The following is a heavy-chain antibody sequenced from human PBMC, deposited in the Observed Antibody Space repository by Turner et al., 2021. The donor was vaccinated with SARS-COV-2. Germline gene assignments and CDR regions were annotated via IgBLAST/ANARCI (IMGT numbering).Heavy chain of an antibody. CDR3: ASQEALVPSYYYYYYGMDV. CDR1: GGSISSSSYY. V-gene: IGHV4-39*01. Sequence: LHLLESVSGLAKLSETLSLTCTVSGGSISSSSYYWGWIRQPPGKGLGLVGGIYYSGSTYYNPYLKSRITISIDTSKNQIYLKLRSVTAADTAVYYCASQEALVPSYYYYYYGMDVWGQGTTVTVSS. CDR2: IYYSGST. J-gene: IGHJ6*02. D-gene: IGHD3-10*01.